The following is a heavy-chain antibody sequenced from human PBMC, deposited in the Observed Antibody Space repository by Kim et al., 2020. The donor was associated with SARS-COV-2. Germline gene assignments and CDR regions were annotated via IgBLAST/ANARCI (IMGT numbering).Heavy chain of an antibody. Sequence: GGSLRLSCAASGFTVSNNYMSWVRQAPGKGLEWVSVIYRGGSTYYADSVKGRFTISRDNSKNTLYLQMNSLRAEDTAVYYCARVYGEITIFGVVIPPSYGMDVWGPGTTVTVSS. CDR3: ARVYGEITIFGVVIPPSYGMDV. CDR1: GFTVSNNY. V-gene: IGHV3-53*01. D-gene: IGHD3-3*01. J-gene: IGHJ6*02. CDR2: IYRGGST.